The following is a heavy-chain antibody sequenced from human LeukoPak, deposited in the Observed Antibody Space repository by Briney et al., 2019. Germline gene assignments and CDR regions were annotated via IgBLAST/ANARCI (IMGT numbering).Heavy chain of an antibody. Sequence: GGSLRLSCAASGFTVSSNYMSWVRQAPGKGLEWVSVIYSGGSTYYADSVKGRFTISRDNSKNTLYLQMNSLRAEDTAVYYCARGYRASGYAFVDYFDYWGQGTLATVSS. J-gene: IGHJ4*02. CDR3: ARGYRASGYAFVDYFDY. CDR1: GFTVSSNY. V-gene: IGHV3-53*01. CDR2: IYSGGST. D-gene: IGHD5-12*01.